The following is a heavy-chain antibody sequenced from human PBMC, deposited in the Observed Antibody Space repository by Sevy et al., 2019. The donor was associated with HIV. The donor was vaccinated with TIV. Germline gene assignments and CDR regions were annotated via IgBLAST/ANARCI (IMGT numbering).Heavy chain of an antibody. CDR2: ISISGQTL. CDR3: ARDIDSSGYSYAFDL. CDR1: GFIFRNYE. J-gene: IGHJ3*01. V-gene: IGHV3-48*03. D-gene: IGHD3-22*01. Sequence: GGSLRLSCKASGFIFRNYEMNWVRQAPGKGLEWVSYISISGQTLYYADSVKGRFSVSRDNAKESLYLEMNSLRADDTALYYCARDIDSSGYSYAFDLWGQGTVVTVSS.